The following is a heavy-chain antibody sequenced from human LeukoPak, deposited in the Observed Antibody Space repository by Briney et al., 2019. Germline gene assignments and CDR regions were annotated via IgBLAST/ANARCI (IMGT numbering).Heavy chain of an antibody. V-gene: IGHV3-23*01. CDR3: AKDRRRDIAARSYYFDY. D-gene: IGHD6-6*01. Sequence: GGSLRLSCAASGFTFSNYWMHWVRQAPGKGLVWVSAISGSGGSTYYADSVKGRFTISRDNSKNTLYLQMNSLGAEDTAVYYCAKDRRRDIAARSYYFDYWGQGTLVTVSS. CDR2: ISGSGGST. J-gene: IGHJ4*02. CDR1: GFTFSNYW.